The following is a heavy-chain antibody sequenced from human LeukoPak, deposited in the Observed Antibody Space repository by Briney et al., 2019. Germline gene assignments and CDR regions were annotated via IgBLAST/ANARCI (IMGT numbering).Heavy chain of an antibody. J-gene: IGHJ4*02. V-gene: IGHV3-30*04. Sequence: GGSLRLSCAASGFTFSSYVMHWVRQAPGKGLEWVAVISYDGSNKYYADSVKGRFTISRDNSKNTLYLQMNSLRTEDTALYYCANTVGVTAFLAYWGQGTLVTVPS. D-gene: IGHD2-21*02. CDR1: GFTFSSYV. CDR3: ANTVGVTAFLAY. CDR2: ISYDGSNK.